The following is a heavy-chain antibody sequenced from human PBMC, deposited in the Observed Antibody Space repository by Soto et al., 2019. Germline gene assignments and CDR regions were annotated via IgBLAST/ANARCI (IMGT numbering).Heavy chain of an antibody. CDR1: GFTFSSYG. Sequence: SLRLSCAASGFTFSSYGMHWVRQAPGKGLEWVAVIWYDGSNKYYADSVKGRFTISRDNSKNTLYLQMNSLRAEDTAVYYCARVKERYYDSSGYYNWFDPWGQGTLVTVSS. J-gene: IGHJ5*02. D-gene: IGHD3-22*01. CDR2: IWYDGSNK. CDR3: ARVKERYYDSSGYYNWFDP. V-gene: IGHV3-33*01.